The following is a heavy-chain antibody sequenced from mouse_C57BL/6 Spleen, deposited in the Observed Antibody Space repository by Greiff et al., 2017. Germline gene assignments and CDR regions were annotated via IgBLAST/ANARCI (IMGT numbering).Heavy chain of an antibody. Sequence: DVKLQQSGPELVKPGASVKIPCKASGYTFTDYNMDWVQQSHGQSLEWIGDINPDNGGTIYHQKFKGKATLTVDKSSSTAYMELRSLTSEDTAVYYCARGSTRPFDYWGKGTTLTVSS. CDR3: ARGSTRPFDY. V-gene: IGHV1-18*01. D-gene: IGHD5-1*01. J-gene: IGHJ2*01. CDR2: INPDNGGT. CDR1: GYTFTDYN.